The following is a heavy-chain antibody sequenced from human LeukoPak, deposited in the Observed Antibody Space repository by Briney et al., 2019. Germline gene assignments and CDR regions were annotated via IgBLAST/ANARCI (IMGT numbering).Heavy chain of an antibody. V-gene: IGHV1-69*13. Sequence: ASVKVSCKASGGTFSSYAISWVRQAPGQGLEWMGGIIPTFGTANYAQKFQGRVTITADESMSTAYMELSSLRSEDTAVYYCARGRTLEYSSANIYYYYYMDVWGKGTTVTVSS. D-gene: IGHD6-6*01. CDR2: IIPTFGTA. CDR1: GGTFSSYA. J-gene: IGHJ6*03. CDR3: ARGRTLEYSSANIYYYYYMDV.